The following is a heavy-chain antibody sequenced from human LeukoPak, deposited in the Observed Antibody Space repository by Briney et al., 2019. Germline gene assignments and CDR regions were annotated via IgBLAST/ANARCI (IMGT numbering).Heavy chain of an antibody. D-gene: IGHD6-13*01. V-gene: IGHV4-34*01. J-gene: IGHJ4*02. CDR2: INHSGST. Sequence: ASETLSFTCAGYGGSFSGYYWSWIRHPPGMGLEWIGEINHSGSTNYNPALKSRVTISVDTSKNQFSLKLSSVTAADTAVYYCARKRRTAADPFDYWGQGTLVTVSS. CDR3: ARKRRTAADPFDY. CDR1: GGSFSGYY.